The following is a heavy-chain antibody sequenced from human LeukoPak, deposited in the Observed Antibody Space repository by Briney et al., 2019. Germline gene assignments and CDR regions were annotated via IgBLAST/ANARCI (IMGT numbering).Heavy chain of an antibody. D-gene: IGHD3-10*01. Sequence: PSETLSLTCTVSGGSISSYYWSWIRQPPGKGLEWIGYIYYSGSTNYNPSLKSRVTISVDTSKNQFSLKLSSVTTADTAVYYCARRRGSGSYYYFDYWGQGTLVTVSS. CDR2: IYYSGST. J-gene: IGHJ4*02. V-gene: IGHV4-59*08. CDR3: ARRRGSGSYYYFDY. CDR1: GGSISSYY.